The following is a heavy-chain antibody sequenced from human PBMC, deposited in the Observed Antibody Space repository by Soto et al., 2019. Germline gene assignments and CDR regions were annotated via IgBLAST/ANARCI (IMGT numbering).Heavy chain of an antibody. CDR2: IFTSGST. CDR3: ARLKRDGFDI. D-gene: IGHD6-25*01. CDR1: SGSINDYY. V-gene: IGHV4-4*07. J-gene: IGHJ3*02. Sequence: QVQLQESGPRVVKPSGTLSLTCTVSSGSINDYYLTWIRQPARKGLECIGRIFTSGSTNYNPSLRRGVTMSVDTSKTRFSLRLTSVAAADTAVYYCARLKRDGFDIWGQGTQVTVSS.